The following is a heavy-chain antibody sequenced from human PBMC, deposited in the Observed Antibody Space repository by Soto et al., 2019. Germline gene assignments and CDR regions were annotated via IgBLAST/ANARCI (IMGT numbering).Heavy chain of an antibody. Sequence: QVQLQQWGAGLLKPSETLSLTCAVYGGSFSGYYWSWIRQPPGKGLEWIGEINHSGSTNYNPSLKGRVTISVDTSKNQFSLKLSSVTAADTAVYYCARERRHGSGTYGGWFDPWGQGTLVTVSS. D-gene: IGHD3-10*01. CDR3: ARERRHGSGTYGGWFDP. CDR1: GGSFSGYY. V-gene: IGHV4-34*01. CDR2: INHSGST. J-gene: IGHJ5*02.